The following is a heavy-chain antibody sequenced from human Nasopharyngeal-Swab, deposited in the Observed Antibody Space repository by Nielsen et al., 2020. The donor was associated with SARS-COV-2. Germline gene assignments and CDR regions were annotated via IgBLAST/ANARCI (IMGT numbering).Heavy chain of an antibody. J-gene: IGHJ1*01. V-gene: IGHV3-53*01. CDR2: TEIGGTT. D-gene: IGHD2-2*01. CDR3: ARDLGGGYCTTTNCPGS. CDR1: GFTFISFS. Sequence: SLRLSRAASGFTFISFSMSWVPQAPGNGLEWVSVTEIGGTTHYADSLKGRFSISRDSSTNTLYLQMNNVRAEDTAVYYCARDLGGGYCTTTNCPGSWGQGTLVTVSS.